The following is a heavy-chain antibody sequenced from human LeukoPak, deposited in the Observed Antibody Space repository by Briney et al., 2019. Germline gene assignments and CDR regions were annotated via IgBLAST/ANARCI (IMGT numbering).Heavy chain of an antibody. Sequence: SETLSLTCTVSGGSISSYYWSWIRQPPGKGLEWIGYIYYSGSTNYNPSLKSRVTISVDTSKNQFPLKLSSVTAADTAVYYCARLSYDSSGYYFDYWGQGTLVTVSS. J-gene: IGHJ4*02. CDR2: IYYSGST. CDR1: GGSISSYY. CDR3: ARLSYDSSGYYFDY. D-gene: IGHD3-22*01. V-gene: IGHV4-59*08.